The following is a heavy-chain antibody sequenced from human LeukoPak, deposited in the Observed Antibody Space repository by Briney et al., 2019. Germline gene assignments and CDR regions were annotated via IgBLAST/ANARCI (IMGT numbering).Heavy chain of an antibody. Sequence: ASVKVPCKASGGTFSSYAISWVRQAPGQGLEWMGRIIPILGIANYAQKFQGRVTITADKSTSTAYMELSSLRSEDTAVYYCASGYYYNSSGYYNRFDYWGQGTLVTVSS. D-gene: IGHD3-22*01. CDR2: IIPILGIA. CDR3: ASGYYYNSSGYYNRFDY. CDR1: GGTFSSYA. V-gene: IGHV1-69*04. J-gene: IGHJ4*02.